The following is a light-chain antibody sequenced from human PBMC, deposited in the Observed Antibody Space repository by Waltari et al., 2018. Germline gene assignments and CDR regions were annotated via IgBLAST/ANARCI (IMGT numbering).Light chain of an antibody. Sequence: QSALTQPASVSGSPGQSITISCTGTNNDVGASKFVSWYQQHPGRAPQLMIYDVNERPSGISYRFSGSTSANTASLTISGLLPEDEAIYYCCSFTATHTLLFGGGTTVTVL. CDR2: DVN. J-gene: IGLJ2*01. CDR3: CSFTATHTLL. V-gene: IGLV2-14*03. CDR1: NNDVGASKF.